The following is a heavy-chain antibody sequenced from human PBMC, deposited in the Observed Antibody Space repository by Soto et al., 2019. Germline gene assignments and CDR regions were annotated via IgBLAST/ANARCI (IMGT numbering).Heavy chain of an antibody. J-gene: IGHJ5*02. V-gene: IGHV4-4*07. CDR3: ARSPQPDRSGWYEAFRWFDP. D-gene: IGHD6-19*01. Sequence: LXLTCTFSAGSISSYYWSWIRQPAVKGLEWIGRIYTSGSTNYNPSLKSRVTMSVDTSKNQFSLKLSSVTAADTAVYYCARSPQPDRSGWYEAFRWFDPWGQGTLVTVS. CDR1: AGSISSYY. CDR2: IYTSGST.